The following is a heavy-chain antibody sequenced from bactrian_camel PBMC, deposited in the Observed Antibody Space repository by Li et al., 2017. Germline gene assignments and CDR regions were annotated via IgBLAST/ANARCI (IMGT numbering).Heavy chain of an antibody. Sequence: QLVESGGGLVQAGGSLNLSCAASGYMTTRYCMGWFRQAPGQEREGIAKVASDDSNNLAASVRGRFTVSHDYDKRAMYLQMKNLKPEDSGVYYCAADSSCWGAQAMLKKDYAVWGQGTQVTVS. V-gene: IGHV3S53*01. D-gene: IGHD4*01. CDR2: VASDDSN. CDR3: AADSSCWGAQAMLKKDYAV. J-gene: IGHJ4*01. CDR1: GYMTTRYC.